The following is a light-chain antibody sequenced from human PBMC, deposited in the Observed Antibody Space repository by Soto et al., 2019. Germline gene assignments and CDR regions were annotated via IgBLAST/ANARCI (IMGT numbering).Light chain of an antibody. V-gene: IGLV2-23*02. CDR1: SSDLGSYYL. J-gene: IGLJ1*01. Sequence: QSVLTQPASVSGSPGQSITISCTGASSDLGSYYLVSWYQQHPGKAPKTIIYEVTKRPSGVSKRFSGSKSGNTASLTISGLQPEEEAYLYCWSHVRNDFFYVFGTGTKVTV. CDR3: WSHVRNDFFYV. CDR2: EVT.